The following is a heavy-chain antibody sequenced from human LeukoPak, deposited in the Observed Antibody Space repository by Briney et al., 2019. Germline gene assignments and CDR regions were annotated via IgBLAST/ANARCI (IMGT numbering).Heavy chain of an antibody. Sequence: SETLSLTCSVSGGSLSSYYWSWIRQSPGKQLEWIGDIHDSGSTNYNPSLKSRVTISVDTSKNQFSLRLSSVTAADTAVYYCARAEYSGYDFDAFEIWGQGTMVTVSS. V-gene: IGHV4-59*01. CDR2: IHDSGST. J-gene: IGHJ3*02. CDR3: ARAEYSGYDFDAFEI. D-gene: IGHD5-12*01. CDR1: GGSLSSYY.